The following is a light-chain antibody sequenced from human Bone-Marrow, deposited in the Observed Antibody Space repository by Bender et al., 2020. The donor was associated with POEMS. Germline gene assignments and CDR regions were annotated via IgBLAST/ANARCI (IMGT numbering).Light chain of an antibody. Sequence: SYVLAQPSSVSVAPGETATINCGGDNLTRKSVHWYQQKPGQAPMLVVQDDKDRPSGIPERFSGSSSENTATLAISRVEVGDEADYFCQVWDSNSDVFGSGTKVTVL. CDR1: NLTRKS. J-gene: IGLJ1*01. CDR2: DDK. V-gene: IGLV3-21*02. CDR3: QVWDSNSDV.